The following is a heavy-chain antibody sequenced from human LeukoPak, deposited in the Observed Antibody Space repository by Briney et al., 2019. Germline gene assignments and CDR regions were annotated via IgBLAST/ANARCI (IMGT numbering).Heavy chain of an antibody. CDR1: GGSFSGYY. J-gene: IGHJ5*02. V-gene: IGHV4-34*01. CDR3: ARAILKAAAGTGYWFDP. CDR2: INHSGST. Sequence: SETLSLTCAVYGGSFSGYYWSWIRQPPGKGLEWIGEINHSGSTNYNPSLKSRVTISVDTSKNQFSLKLSSVTAADTAVYYCARAILKAAAGTGYWFDPWGQGTLVTVSS. D-gene: IGHD6-13*01.